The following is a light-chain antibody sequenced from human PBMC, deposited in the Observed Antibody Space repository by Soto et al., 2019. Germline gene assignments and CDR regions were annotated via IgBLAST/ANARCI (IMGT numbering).Light chain of an antibody. CDR2: VAS. V-gene: IGKV3-20*01. Sequence: EIVLTQSPGTLSLSPGERATLSCRASQSVSSSYLDWYQQKPGQAPRLLIYVASSGATGIPDMFSGSGSGTEFTLTSSRLEPEDCAVYYCQQYGSSPLTFGQGTKVEIK. CDR3: QQYGSSPLT. CDR1: QSVSSSY. J-gene: IGKJ1*01.